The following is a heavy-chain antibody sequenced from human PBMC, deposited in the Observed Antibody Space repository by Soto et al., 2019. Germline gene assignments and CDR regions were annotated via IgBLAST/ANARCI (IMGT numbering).Heavy chain of an antibody. V-gene: IGHV4-30-4*01. D-gene: IGHD2-15*01. CDR3: ARVGYCSGGSCYLGGPFDY. CDR2: IYYSGST. Sequence: SSETLGLGCTVSGGSISIGDYGWSWIRQPPGKGLEWIGYIYYSGSTYYNPSLKSRVTISVDTSKNQFSLKLSSVTAADTAVYYCARVGYCSGGSCYLGGPFDYWGQGTLVTVS. J-gene: IGHJ4*02. CDR1: GGSISIGDYG.